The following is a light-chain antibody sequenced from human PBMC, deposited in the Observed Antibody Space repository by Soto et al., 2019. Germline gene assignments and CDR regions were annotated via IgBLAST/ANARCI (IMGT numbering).Light chain of an antibody. Sequence: HSALTQPASVSASPGQSITISCTGTSSDVGDYNYVSWYQQHPGKAPELMIYEVSNRPSGVSNRFSGSKSGNTASLTISGLQAEDEADYYCSSYTSRRTQVFGTGTKVTVL. CDR2: EVS. CDR3: SSYTSRRTQV. J-gene: IGLJ1*01. CDR1: SSDVGDYNY. V-gene: IGLV2-14*01.